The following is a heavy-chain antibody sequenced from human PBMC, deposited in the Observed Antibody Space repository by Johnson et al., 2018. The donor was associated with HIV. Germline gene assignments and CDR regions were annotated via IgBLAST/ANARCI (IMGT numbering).Heavy chain of an antibody. V-gene: IGHV3-15*01. J-gene: IGHJ3*02. D-gene: IGHD1-26*01. CDR1: GFTFNNAW. Sequence: VQLVESGGGLVKPGGSLRLSCAASGFTFNNAWMSWVRQAPGKGLEWVGRIKSKSDGGTSDYAAPVKASFTISRDDSKNTLYLQMNSLRAEDTAVYYCGRAGRSIVGATRIGRMAFDIWGQGTMVTVSS. CDR2: IKSKSDGGTS. CDR3: GRAGRSIVGATRIGRMAFDI.